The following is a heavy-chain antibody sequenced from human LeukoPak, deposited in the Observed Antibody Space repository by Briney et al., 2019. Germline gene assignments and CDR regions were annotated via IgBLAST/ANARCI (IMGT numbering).Heavy chain of an antibody. V-gene: IGHV1-3*01. CDR3: ARDRFSYGSGSYLRWLDL. Sequence: ASVKVSCKASGYTFTSNAIYWVRQAPGQRLEWMGWINAGNGNTKYSQKFQGRVTITRDTSASTAYMELSSLTSEDTAVYYCARDRFSYGSGSYLRWLDLWGQGTLVTVSS. J-gene: IGHJ5*02. CDR2: INAGNGNT. CDR1: GYTFTSNA. D-gene: IGHD3-10*01.